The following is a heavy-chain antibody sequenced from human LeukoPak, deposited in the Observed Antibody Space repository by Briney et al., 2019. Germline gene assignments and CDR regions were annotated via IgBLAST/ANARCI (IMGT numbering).Heavy chain of an antibody. CDR2: IYYGGST. CDR3: ARDVSYYYDSSGLAFDI. Sequence: PSQTLSLTCTVSGGSISSGDYYWSWIRQPPGQGLEWIGYIYYGGSTYYNPSLKSRVTISVDTSKNQFSLKLSSVTAADTAVYYCARDVSYYYDSSGLAFDIWGQGTMVTVSS. D-gene: IGHD3-22*01. CDR1: GGSISSGDYY. J-gene: IGHJ3*02. V-gene: IGHV4-30-4*01.